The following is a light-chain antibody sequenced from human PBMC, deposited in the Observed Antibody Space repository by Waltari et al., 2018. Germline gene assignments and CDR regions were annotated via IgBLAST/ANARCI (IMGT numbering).Light chain of an antibody. J-gene: IGKJ5*01. V-gene: IGKV3D-15*01. Sequence: EIMMTQSPVILSVSPGERATLSCRASESILTNLAWYQQKPGQPPRLLISGASTRATGVPARFSGSGSGTEFTLTVATVQSEDFAVYYCQQYHNWRITFGQGTRLEIK. CDR2: GAS. CDR1: ESILTN. CDR3: QQYHNWRIT.